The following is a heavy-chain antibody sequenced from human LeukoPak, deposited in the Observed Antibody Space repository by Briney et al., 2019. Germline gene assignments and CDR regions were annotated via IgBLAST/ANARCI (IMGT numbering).Heavy chain of an antibody. V-gene: IGHV1-2*02. D-gene: IGHD7-27*01. CDR3: ARGPHWDPHFDY. CDR2: INPNSGGT. CDR1: GFTFTAYH. Sequence: GASVKVSCKASGFTFTAYHMHWVRQAPGQGLEWMGWINPNSGGTNYAQKFQGRVTMTRDTSISTAYMELSGLRSDDTAVYYCARGPHWDPHFDYWGQGTLATVSS. J-gene: IGHJ4*02.